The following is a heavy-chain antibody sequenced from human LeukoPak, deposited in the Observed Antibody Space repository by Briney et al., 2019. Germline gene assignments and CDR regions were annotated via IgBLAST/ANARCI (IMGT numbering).Heavy chain of an antibody. D-gene: IGHD2-15*01. CDR3: AREGSRYDAFDI. CDR1: GFIFSSHG. J-gene: IGHJ3*02. Sequence: PGGSLRLSCAASGFIFSSHGMNWVRQAPGKGLEWVSGISPSGDATFYADSVKGRFTISRGNAKNSLYLQMNSLRAEDTAVYYCAREGSRYDAFDIWGQGTMVTVSS. CDR2: ISPSGDAT. V-gene: IGHV3-23*01.